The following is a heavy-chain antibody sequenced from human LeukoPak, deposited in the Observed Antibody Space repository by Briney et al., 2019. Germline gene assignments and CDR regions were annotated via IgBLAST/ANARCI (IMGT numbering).Heavy chain of an antibody. CDR1: GFTFSDYY. CDR3: ASESEGETYYYDSSGPIDY. CDR2: ISSSGSTI. V-gene: IGHV3-11*01. Sequence: GGSLRLSCAASGFTFSDYYMGWIRQAPGKGLEWVSYISSSGSTIYYADSVKGRFTISRDNAKNSLYLQMNSLRAEDTAVYYCASESEGETYYYDSSGPIDYWGQGTLVTVSS. D-gene: IGHD3-22*01. J-gene: IGHJ4*02.